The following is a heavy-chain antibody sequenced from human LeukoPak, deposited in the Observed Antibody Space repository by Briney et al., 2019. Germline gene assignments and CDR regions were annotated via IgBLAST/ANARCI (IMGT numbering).Heavy chain of an antibody. CDR2: MNPNSGNT. D-gene: IGHD5-24*01. CDR3: ATQKEMATITKDY. CDR1: GYTFTSYD. Sequence: GASVEVSCKASGYTFTSYDINWVRQATGQGLEWMGWMNPNSGNTGYAQKFQGRVTMTRNTSISTAYMELSSLRSEDTAVYYCATQKEMATITKDYWGQGTLVTVSS. V-gene: IGHV1-8*01. J-gene: IGHJ4*02.